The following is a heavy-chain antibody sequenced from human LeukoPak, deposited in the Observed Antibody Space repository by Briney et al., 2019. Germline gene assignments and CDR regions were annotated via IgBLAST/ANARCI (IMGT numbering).Heavy chain of an antibody. J-gene: IGHJ5*02. CDR1: GYTFTSNY. CDR2: ISPSGGST. D-gene: IGHD5-18*01. V-gene: IGHV1-46*01. CDR3: ARVTHTELSTWFDP. Sequence: ASVKVSCKAFGYTFTSNYMHWVRQAPGQGPEWMGVISPSGGSTTYAQKFQGRVTLTRDMSTSTDYLELSSLRSEDTAVYYCARVTHTELSTWFDPWGQGTLVTVSS.